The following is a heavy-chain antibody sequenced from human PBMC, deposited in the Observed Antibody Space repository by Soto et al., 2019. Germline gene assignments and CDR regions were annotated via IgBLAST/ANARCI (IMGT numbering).Heavy chain of an antibody. CDR1: GFTFSSYA. V-gene: IGHV3-64D*08. Sequence: PGGSLRLSCSASGFTFSSYAMHWVRQAPGKGLEYVSAISSNGGSTYYADSVKGRFTISRDNSKNTLYLQMSSLRAEDTAVYYCVKGSSSSWRYYYGMDVWGQGTTVTVSS. J-gene: IGHJ6*02. CDR3: VKGSSSSWRYYYGMDV. CDR2: ISSNGGST. D-gene: IGHD6-13*01.